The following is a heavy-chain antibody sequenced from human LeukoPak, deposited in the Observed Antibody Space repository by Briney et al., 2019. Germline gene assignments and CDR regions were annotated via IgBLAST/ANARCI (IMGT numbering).Heavy chain of an antibody. J-gene: IGHJ3*02. CDR1: GGSISSYY. V-gene: IGHV4-59*08. Sequence: SETLSLTCTVSGGSISSYYWSWIRQPPGKRLEWIGYIYYSGSTNYNPSLKSRVTISVDTSKNQFSLKLSSVTAADTVVYYCASCPMVRGVAGAFDIWGQGTMVTVSS. CDR3: ASCPMVRGVAGAFDI. CDR2: IYYSGST. D-gene: IGHD3-10*01.